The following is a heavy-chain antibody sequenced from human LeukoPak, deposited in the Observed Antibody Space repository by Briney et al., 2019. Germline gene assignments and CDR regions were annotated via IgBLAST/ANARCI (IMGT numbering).Heavy chain of an antibody. V-gene: IGHV3-21*01. CDR1: GFTFSSYS. CDR3: ARDTRYNWNKSP. J-gene: IGHJ5*02. D-gene: IGHD1-1*01. CDR2: ISSSRSYI. Sequence: GGSLRLSCAASGFTFSSYSMNWVRQAPGKGLEGVSSISSSRSYIYYADAVKGRFTISRENAKNSLYMQMNSMRAEDTAVYYCARDTRYNWNKSPWGQGTLVTVSS.